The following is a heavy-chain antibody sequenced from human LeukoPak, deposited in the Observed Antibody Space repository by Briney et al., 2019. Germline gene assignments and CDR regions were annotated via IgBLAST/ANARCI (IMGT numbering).Heavy chain of an antibody. Sequence: GELLKISCKGSGYSFTSYWIGWVRQMPGKGLEWMGIIYPGDSETRYSPSFQGQVTISADKSISTAYLQWSSLKASDTAMYYCASSGYSYGYYMDVWGKGTTVTVSS. D-gene: IGHD5-18*01. CDR3: ASSGYSYGYYMDV. CDR1: GYSFTSYW. V-gene: IGHV5-51*01. CDR2: IYPGDSET. J-gene: IGHJ6*03.